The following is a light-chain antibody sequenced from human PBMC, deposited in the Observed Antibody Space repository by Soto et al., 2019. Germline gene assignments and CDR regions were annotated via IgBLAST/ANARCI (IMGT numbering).Light chain of an antibody. V-gene: IGLV2-14*01. Sequence: QSALTQPASVSGSPGQSITISCTGTSSDVGGSNYVSWYQQYPGKAPELMIYDVNNRPSGVSNRFSGSKSGNTASLTISGLQAEDEADYYCSSYTSSSTLVFGGGTKLPS. CDR2: DVN. CDR3: SSYTSSSTLV. J-gene: IGLJ2*01. CDR1: SSDVGGSNY.